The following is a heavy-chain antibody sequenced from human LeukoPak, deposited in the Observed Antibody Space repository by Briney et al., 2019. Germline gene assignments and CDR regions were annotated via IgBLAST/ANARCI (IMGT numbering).Heavy chain of an antibody. CDR3: SKDNSCLSRDY. CDR2: ISYDGSNK. D-gene: IGHD2-21*01. CDR1: GFTFSSYA. V-gene: IGHV3-30-3*01. Sequence: PGGSLRLSCAASGFTFSSYAMHWVRQAPGKGLEWVAVISYDGSNKYYADAVQGRFTISRDNAKNSLYLQMNSLRAEDTAIYYCSKDNSCLSRDYWGQGTLVTVSS. J-gene: IGHJ4*02.